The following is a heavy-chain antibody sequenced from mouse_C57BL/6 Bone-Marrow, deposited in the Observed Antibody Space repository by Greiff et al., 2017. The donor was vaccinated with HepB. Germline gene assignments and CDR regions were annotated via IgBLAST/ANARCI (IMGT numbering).Heavy chain of an antibody. J-gene: IGHJ1*03. V-gene: IGHV5-4*01. CDR2: ISDGGSYT. Sequence: EVQLVESGGGLVKPGGCLKLSCAASGFTFSSYAMSWVRQTPEKRLEWVATISDGGSYTYYPDNVKGRFTISRDNAKNNLYLQMSHLKSEDTAMYYCARDAWDYYGSSYDYWYFDVWGTGTTVTVSS. CDR3: ARDAWDYYGSSYDYWYFDV. D-gene: IGHD1-1*01. CDR1: GFTFSSYA.